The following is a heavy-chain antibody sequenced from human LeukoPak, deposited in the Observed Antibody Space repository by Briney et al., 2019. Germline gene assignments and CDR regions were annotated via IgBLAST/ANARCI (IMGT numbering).Heavy chain of an antibody. CDR2: ISGNSDYI. J-gene: IGHJ1*01. CDR3: ARDFAW. Sequence: PGESLRLSCATSGFTFSSFSMNWVRQAPGKGLEWVSSISGNSDYIYYGDSVKGPFSISRDNAKNSVYLQINSLRVEDTAVSYCARDFAWWGQGPLVTVSS. CDR1: GFTFSSFS. V-gene: IGHV3-21*01.